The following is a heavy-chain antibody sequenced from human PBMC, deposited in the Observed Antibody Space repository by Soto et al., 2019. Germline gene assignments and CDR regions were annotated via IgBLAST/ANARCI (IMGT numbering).Heavy chain of an antibody. V-gene: IGHV4-4*02. CDR1: GGSISSSQW. Sequence: LSLTCAVSGGSISSSQWWSWVRQPPGKGLEWIGKIYHSETTNYNPSPKSRVIISVDKSQTHFSLKLSSVTAEDTAVYYCARDLCGNNCYSRYYYYAMDVWGQGTTVTVSS. J-gene: IGHJ6*02. CDR3: ARDLCGNNCYSRYYYYAMDV. D-gene: IGHD2-21*02. CDR2: IYHSETT.